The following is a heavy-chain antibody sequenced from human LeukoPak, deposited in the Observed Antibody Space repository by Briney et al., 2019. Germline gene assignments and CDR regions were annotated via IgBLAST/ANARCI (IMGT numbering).Heavy chain of an antibody. D-gene: IGHD6-19*01. CDR2: INTNTGNP. CDR3: ARAWYSSGWYYFDY. V-gene: IGHV7-4-1*02. J-gene: IGHJ4*02. CDR1: RYVFTAYY. Sequence: ASVKVSCKASRYVFTAYYIHWVRQAPGQGLEWMGWINTNTGNPTYAQGFTGRFVFSLDTSVSTAYLQISSLKAEDTAVYYCARAWYSSGWYYFDYWGQGTLVTVSS.